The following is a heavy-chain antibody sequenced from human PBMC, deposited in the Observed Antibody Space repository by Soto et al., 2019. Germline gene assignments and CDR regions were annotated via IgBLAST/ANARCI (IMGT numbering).Heavy chain of an antibody. Sequence: GGSLRLSCAASGFTFSSYAMSWVRQAPGKGLEWVSAISGSGGSTYYADSVKGRFTISRDNSKNTLDLQMNSLRAEDTAVYYCAKDPHPYGSGKNWFDPWGQGTLVTVSS. D-gene: IGHD3-10*01. CDR2: ISGSGGST. CDR1: GFTFSSYA. V-gene: IGHV3-23*01. CDR3: AKDPHPYGSGKNWFDP. J-gene: IGHJ5*02.